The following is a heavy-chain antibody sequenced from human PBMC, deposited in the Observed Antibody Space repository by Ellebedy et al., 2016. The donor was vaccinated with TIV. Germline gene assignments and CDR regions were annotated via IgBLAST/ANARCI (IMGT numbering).Heavy chain of an antibody. CDR2: ITPILAIA. CDR1: GGTFSSYS. V-gene: IGHV1-69*02. J-gene: IGHJ4*02. D-gene: IGHD5-18*01. Sequence: AASVKVSCKASGGTFSSYSVSWVRQAPGQGLEWMGRITPILAIANYAQKFQGRVTITADKSTSTAYMELSSLRSEDTAVYYCASGNMDTAMATYYFDYWGQGTLVTVSS. CDR3: ASGNMDTAMATYYFDY.